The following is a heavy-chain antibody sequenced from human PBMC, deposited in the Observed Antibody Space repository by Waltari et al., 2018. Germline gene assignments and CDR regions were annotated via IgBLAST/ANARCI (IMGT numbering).Heavy chain of an antibody. V-gene: IGHV4-34*01. CDR3: AREGNTRWLQTEMNDAFDI. D-gene: IGHD5-12*01. Sequence: QVQLQQWGAGLLKPSETLSLTCAVYGGSFSGYYWSWIRQPPGKGLEWIGEINHSGSTNYHPSLKSRVTISVDTSKNQFSLKLSSVTAADTAVYYCAREGNTRWLQTEMNDAFDIWGQGTMVTVSS. CDR1: GGSFSGYY. J-gene: IGHJ3*02. CDR2: INHSGST.